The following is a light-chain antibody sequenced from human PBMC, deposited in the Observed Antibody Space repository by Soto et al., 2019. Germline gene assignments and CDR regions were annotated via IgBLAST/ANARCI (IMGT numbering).Light chain of an antibody. CDR2: GAS. V-gene: IGKV3-20*01. Sequence: EIVLTQSPGTLSLSPGERATLSCRASQSVSSSYLAGYQQKPGQAPRLLIYGASSRATGIPDRFSGSGSGTEFTLTISRLEPEDFAVYYCQQYGSSGLTFGGGTKVEIK. J-gene: IGKJ4*01. CDR1: QSVSSSY. CDR3: QQYGSSGLT.